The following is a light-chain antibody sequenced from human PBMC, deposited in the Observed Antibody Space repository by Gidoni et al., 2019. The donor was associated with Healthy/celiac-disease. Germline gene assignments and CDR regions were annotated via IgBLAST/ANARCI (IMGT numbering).Light chain of an antibody. CDR2: DNN. Sequence: QAESTQQPSVSAAPGLKATSTCSGTSSNIGNNVVPWYQPNPGTAPNLVIYDNNTRTTGIPDRGSGAKSGTSATLGITGLQSGDGADYYCGTWDSSRSAGVFGGGTKLTVL. J-gene: IGLJ2*01. CDR1: SSNIGNNV. V-gene: IGLV1-51*01. CDR3: GTWDSSRSAGV.